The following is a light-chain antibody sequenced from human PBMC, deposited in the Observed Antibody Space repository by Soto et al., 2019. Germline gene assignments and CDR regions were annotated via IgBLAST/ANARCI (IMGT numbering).Light chain of an antibody. CDR3: QQFGRSPGST. J-gene: IGKJ3*01. CDR2: GPS. Sequence: EIVLTQSPGTLSLSPGERATLSCRASQSINSRYLAWSQQKPGQAPRLLIYGPSSRATGIPAMFTGSGSGTELPLTITRRDPEGLAVYYCQQFGRSPGSTLGPGTKVDI. CDR1: QSINSRY. V-gene: IGKV3-20*01.